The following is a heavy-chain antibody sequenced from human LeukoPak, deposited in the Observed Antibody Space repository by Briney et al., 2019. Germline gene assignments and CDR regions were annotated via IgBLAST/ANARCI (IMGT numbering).Heavy chain of an antibody. D-gene: IGHD6-19*01. CDR3: ARDFQWLVPAEYFQH. J-gene: IGHJ1*01. CDR1: GYTFTSYE. Sequence: ASVKVSCKASGYTFTSYEMNWVRQATGQGLEWMGWLNPNSGATNVAQKFQGRVTMTRDTSINTAYMEMSSLRSDDTAVYYCARDFQWLVPAEYFQHWGQGTVVTVSS. CDR2: LNPNSGAT. V-gene: IGHV1-2*02.